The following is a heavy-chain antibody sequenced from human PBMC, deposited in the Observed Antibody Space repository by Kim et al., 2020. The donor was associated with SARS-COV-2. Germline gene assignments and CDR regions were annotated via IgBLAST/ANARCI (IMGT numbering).Heavy chain of an antibody. Sequence: ASVKVSCKASGYTFTGYYMHWVRQAPGQGLEWMGRINPNSGGTNYAQKFQGRVTMTRDTSISTAYMELSRLRSDDTAVYYCARLLEYSSSSWSDYWGQGTLVTVSS. J-gene: IGHJ4*02. V-gene: IGHV1-2*06. D-gene: IGHD6-6*01. CDR2: INPNSGGT. CDR1: GYTFTGYY. CDR3: ARLLEYSSSSWSDY.